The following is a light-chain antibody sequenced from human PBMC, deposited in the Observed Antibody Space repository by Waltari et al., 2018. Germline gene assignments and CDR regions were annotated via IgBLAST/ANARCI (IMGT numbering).Light chain of an antibody. CDR3: MQGTHWPYT. V-gene: IGKV2-30*02. Sequence: DFVMTQFPVSLPFTLGQPASISCRPIQSLVHSEGSTNLYWFQQRPGQSPSSLIYKAFNRDGGVPDRFSGTGSGTDFTLKISGVEAEDVGVYYCMQGTHWPYTFGQGTKLET. J-gene: IGKJ2*01. CDR1: QSLVHSEGSTN. CDR2: KAF.